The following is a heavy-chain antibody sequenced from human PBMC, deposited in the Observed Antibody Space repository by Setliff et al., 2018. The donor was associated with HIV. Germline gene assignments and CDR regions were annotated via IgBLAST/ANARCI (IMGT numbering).Heavy chain of an antibody. CDR2: INPSGGST. V-gene: IGHV1-46*01. D-gene: IGHD3-22*01. J-gene: IGHJ3*02. CDR3: ARARRITMIVDAFDI. Sequence: ASVKVSCRASGYTFTSYYMHWVRQAPGQGLEWMGIINPSGGSTSYAQKFQGRVTMTRDTSTSTVYMELSSLRSEDTAVYYCARARRITMIVDAFDIWGQGTMVTVSS. CDR1: GYTFTSYY.